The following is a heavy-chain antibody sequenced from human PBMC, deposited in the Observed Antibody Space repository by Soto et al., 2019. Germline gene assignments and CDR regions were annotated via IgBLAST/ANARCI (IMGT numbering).Heavy chain of an antibody. J-gene: IGHJ4*02. Sequence: EVQLLESGGGLVQPGGSLRLSCAASGFTFSSYAMSWVRQAPGKGLEWVSAISGSGGSTYYADSVKGRFTISRDNSKNILYLQMNNLSAEGTARYYCERDLGGYWGQGTLVIITS. CDR2: ISGSGGST. CDR3: ERDLGGY. D-gene: IGHD3-16*01. CDR1: GFTFSSYA. V-gene: IGHV3-23*01.